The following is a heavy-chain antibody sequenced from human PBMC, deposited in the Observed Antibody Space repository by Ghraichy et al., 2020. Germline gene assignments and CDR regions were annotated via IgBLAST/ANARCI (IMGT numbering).Heavy chain of an antibody. CDR2: IYYSGGT. Sequence: SETLSLTCTFSDGSVTSDYWSWIRQAPGKGLEWIGYIYYSGGTHYNPSLESRVTISMHASRTQFSLKLTSVTADDTAVYYCARQTSGGFDPWGQGTLVTVSS. J-gene: IGHJ5*02. CDR3: ARQTSGGFDP. D-gene: IGHD3-10*01. CDR1: DGSVTSDY. V-gene: IGHV4-59*08.